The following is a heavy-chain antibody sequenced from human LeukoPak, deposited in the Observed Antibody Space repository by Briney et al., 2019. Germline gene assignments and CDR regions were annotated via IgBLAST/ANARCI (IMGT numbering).Heavy chain of an antibody. J-gene: IGHJ2*01. CDR1: GFTFSSYG. D-gene: IGHD3-22*01. Sequence: PGGSLRLSCAASGFTFSSYGMHWIRQAPGKGLEWVAFIRYDGSIKYYADSVKGRFTISRDNSKNTLYLQMNSLRAEDTAVYYCAKPSLYYYDTSGYYRYWYFDLWGRGTLVTVSS. V-gene: IGHV3-30*02. CDR2: IRYDGSIK. CDR3: AKPSLYYYDTSGYYRYWYFDL.